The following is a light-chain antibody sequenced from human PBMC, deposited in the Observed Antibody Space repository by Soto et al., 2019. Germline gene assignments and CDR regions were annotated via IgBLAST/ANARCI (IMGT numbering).Light chain of an antibody. CDR1: QSVSRY. V-gene: IGKV3-11*01. CDR3: QQRSNWIT. Sequence: TQSPSSLSASVGDRVTLSCRASQSVSRYLAWYQQKPGQAPRLLMYDTSYRATGIPARFSGSGSGTDFTLTISSLEPEDFAIYYCQQRSNWITFGQGTRLEIK. J-gene: IGKJ5*01. CDR2: DTS.